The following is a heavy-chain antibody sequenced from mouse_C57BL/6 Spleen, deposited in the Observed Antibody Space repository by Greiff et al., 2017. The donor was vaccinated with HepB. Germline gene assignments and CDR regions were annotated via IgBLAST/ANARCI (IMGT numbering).Heavy chain of an antibody. V-gene: IGHV5-4*01. CDR3: ARAPMITTPYWYFDV. CDR1: GFTFSSYA. J-gene: IGHJ1*03. D-gene: IGHD2-4*01. CDR2: ISDGGSYT. Sequence: EVHLVESGGGLVKPGGSLKLSCAASGFTFSSYAMSWVRQTPEKRLEWVATISDGGSYTYYPDNVKGRFTISRDNAKNNLYLQMSHLKSEDTAMYYCARAPMITTPYWYFDVWGTGTAVTVSS.